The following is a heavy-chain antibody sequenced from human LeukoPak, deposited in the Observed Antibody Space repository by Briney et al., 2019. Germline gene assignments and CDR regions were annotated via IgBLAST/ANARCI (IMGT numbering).Heavy chain of an antibody. J-gene: IGHJ4*02. Sequence: GGPVRLSCAASGFTFSSYAISWVRQAPGKGLECVSAISGNGGSTYYADSVKGRFTLSRDNSKNTIYLQIKSLRAEDTAVYYCAKDLAYSSSYYVGHFHYWGQGTLVTDCS. CDR1: GFTFSSYA. CDR2: ISGNGGST. D-gene: IGHD6-13*01. V-gene: IGHV3-23*01. CDR3: AKDLAYSSSYYVGHFHY.